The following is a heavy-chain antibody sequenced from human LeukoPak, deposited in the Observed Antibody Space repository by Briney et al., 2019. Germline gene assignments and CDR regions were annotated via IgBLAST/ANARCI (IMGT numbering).Heavy chain of an antibody. CDR2: IIPIFGTA. CDR3: ASPTYYYDSSGYYYAFDI. V-gene: IGHV1-69*05. CDR1: GGTFSSYA. J-gene: IGHJ3*02. D-gene: IGHD3-22*01. Sequence: SVKVSCKASGGTFSSYAISWVRQAPGQGLEWMGRIIPIFGTANYAQKFQGRVTITTDESTSTAYMELGSLRSEDTAVYYCASPTYYYDSSGYYYAFDIWGQGTMVTVSS.